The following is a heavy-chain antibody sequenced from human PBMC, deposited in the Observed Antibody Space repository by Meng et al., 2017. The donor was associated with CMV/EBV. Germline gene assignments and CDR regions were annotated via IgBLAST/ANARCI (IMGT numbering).Heavy chain of an antibody. CDR1: GGSFSGYY. V-gene: IGHV4-34*01. CDR2: INHSGST. Sequence: VQLKQGGPGLLKPSETLSLTSAGYGGSFSGYYWSWTRQPPGKGLEWIGEINHSGSTNYNPSLKSRVTISVDTSKNQFSLKLSSVTAADTAVYYCARGGNWFDPWGQGTLVTVSS. CDR3: ARGGNWFDP. J-gene: IGHJ5*02.